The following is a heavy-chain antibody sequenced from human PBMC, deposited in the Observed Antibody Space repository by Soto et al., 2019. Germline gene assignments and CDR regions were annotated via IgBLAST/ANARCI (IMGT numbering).Heavy chain of an antibody. J-gene: IGHJ4*02. D-gene: IGHD2-8*02. CDR3: AKKIPGPCTGGTCYPYDS. CDR1: GFSLNNYA. CDR2: IGPGTITK. Sequence: GGSLRLSCAASGFSLNNYAISWVRQAPGKGLEWVSAIGPGTITKLYADSVKGRFTLSRDISTNTLYMQMHSLRADDTAVYYCAKKIPGPCTGGTCYPYDSWGQGTLVTVSS. V-gene: IGHV3-23*01.